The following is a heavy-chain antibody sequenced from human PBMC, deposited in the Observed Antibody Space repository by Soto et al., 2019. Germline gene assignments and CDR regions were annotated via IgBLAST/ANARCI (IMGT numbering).Heavy chain of an antibody. CDR1: GGSFSGYY. Sequence: KSSETLSLTCAVYGGSFSGYYWSWIRQPPGKGLEWIGEINHSGSTNYNPSLKSRVTISVDTSKNQFSLKLSSVTAADTAVYYCAGAVISYYYDSSGYYPILLYYGMDVWGQGTTVTVSS. V-gene: IGHV4-34*01. D-gene: IGHD3-22*01. CDR3: AGAVISYYYDSSGYYPILLYYGMDV. CDR2: INHSGST. J-gene: IGHJ6*02.